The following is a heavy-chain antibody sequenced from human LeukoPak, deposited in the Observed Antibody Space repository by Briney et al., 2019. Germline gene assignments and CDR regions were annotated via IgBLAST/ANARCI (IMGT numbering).Heavy chain of an antibody. D-gene: IGHD4-23*01. J-gene: IGHJ6*02. Sequence: GESLKISCKGSGYSFTSYWIGWVRQMPGKGLERMGIIYPGDSDTRYSPSFQGQVTISADKSISTAYLQWSSLKASDTAMYYCARSGPRYGGKTLYYGMDVWGQGTTVTVSS. CDR2: IYPGDSDT. CDR1: GYSFTSYW. CDR3: ARSGPRYGGKTLYYGMDV. V-gene: IGHV5-51*01.